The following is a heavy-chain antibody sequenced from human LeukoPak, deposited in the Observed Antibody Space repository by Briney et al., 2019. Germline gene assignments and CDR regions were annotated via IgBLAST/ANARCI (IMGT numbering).Heavy chain of an antibody. D-gene: IGHD6-13*01. Sequence: SGGSLRLSCAVSGFTFSSYNMNWVRQAPGKGLEWVSYISSSSSTIYYADSVKGRFTISRDNAKNSLYLQMNSLRDEDTAVYYCVKDDSSSWNYFDYWGQGTLVTVSS. CDR2: ISSSSSTI. V-gene: IGHV3-48*02. CDR1: GFTFSSYN. CDR3: VKDDSSSWNYFDY. J-gene: IGHJ4*02.